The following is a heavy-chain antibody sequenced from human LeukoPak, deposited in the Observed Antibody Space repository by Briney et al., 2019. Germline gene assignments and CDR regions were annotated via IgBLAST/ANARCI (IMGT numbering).Heavy chain of an antibody. CDR1: GFTFTSSA. CDR2: IVVGSGNT. CDR3: AAVGGGSSYTPDY. Sequence: SVKVSCKASGFTFTSSAMQWVRQARGQRLEWIGWIVVGSGNTNYAQKFQERVTTTRDMSTSTAYMELSSLRSEDTAVYYCAAVGGGSSYTPDYWGQGTLVTVSS. D-gene: IGHD2-15*01. J-gene: IGHJ4*02. V-gene: IGHV1-58*02.